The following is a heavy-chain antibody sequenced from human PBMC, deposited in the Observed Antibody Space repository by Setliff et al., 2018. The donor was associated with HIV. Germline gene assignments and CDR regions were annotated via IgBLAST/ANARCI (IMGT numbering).Heavy chain of an antibody. CDR1: GFNFRDSW. Sequence: PGGSLRLSCSTSGFNFRDSWMSWLRLAPGKGLEWVANISPDTSERYSVDSVRGRFTVSRDNAKSSLYLQMSGLRTEDMAIYYCARGHYSRSSGWGQGTLVTVSS. D-gene: IGHD6-6*01. CDR3: ARGHYSRSSG. J-gene: IGHJ4*02. V-gene: IGHV3-7*01. CDR2: ISPDTSER.